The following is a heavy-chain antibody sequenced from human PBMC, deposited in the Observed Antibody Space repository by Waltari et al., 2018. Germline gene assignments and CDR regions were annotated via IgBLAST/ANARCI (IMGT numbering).Heavy chain of an antibody. D-gene: IGHD6-6*01. Sequence: QVQLQDSGTGLGKPSETLSLTRAVPGYSISSGPYWHWVRTPPGKGMGWIGSIYHSWSTYYNPSLKSRVTISVDTSKNQFSLKLSSVTAADTAVYYCARVRAEYSSSYHDYYYYGMDVWGQGTTVTVSS. J-gene: IGHJ6*02. CDR1: GYSISSGPY. V-gene: IGHV4-38-2*01. CDR3: ARVRAEYSSSYHDYYYYGMDV. CDR2: IYHSWST.